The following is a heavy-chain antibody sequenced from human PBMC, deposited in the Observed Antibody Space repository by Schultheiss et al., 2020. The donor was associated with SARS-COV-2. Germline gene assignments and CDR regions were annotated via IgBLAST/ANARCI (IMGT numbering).Heavy chain of an antibody. V-gene: IGHV4-59*12. CDR2: IYYSGST. CDR3: ASGRRIAVAGRRFDY. Sequence: SETLSLTCTVSGASIRSYYWSWVRQPPGKGLEWIGYIYYSGSTNYNPSLKSRVTISVDTSKNEFSLKLSSVTAADTAVYYCASGRRIAVAGRRFDYWGQGTLVTVSS. J-gene: IGHJ4*02. D-gene: IGHD6-19*01. CDR1: GASIRSYY.